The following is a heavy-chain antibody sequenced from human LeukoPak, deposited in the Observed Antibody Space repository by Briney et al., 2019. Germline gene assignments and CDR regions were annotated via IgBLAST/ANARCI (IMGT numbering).Heavy chain of an antibody. CDR3: AGRIRAGSYGDYWYFDL. Sequence: SETLSLTCTVSGGSISSYYWSWIRQPPGKGLEGMGYIYYSGSTNYNPSLKSRVTISVDTSKNQFSLKLSSVTAADTAVYYCAGRIRAGSYGDYWYFDLWGRGTLVTVSS. CDR2: IYYSGST. D-gene: IGHD5-18*01. CDR1: GGSISSYY. J-gene: IGHJ2*01. V-gene: IGHV4-59*01.